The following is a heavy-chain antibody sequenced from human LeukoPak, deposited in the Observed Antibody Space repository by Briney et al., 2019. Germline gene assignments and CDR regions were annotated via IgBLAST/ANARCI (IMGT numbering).Heavy chain of an antibody. CDR3: ARCGSSSTSCSPAY. CDR1: GGTFSSYA. Sequence: SVKVSCKASGGTFSSYAISWVRQAPGQGLEWMGRIIPIFGTANYAQKFQGRVTITTDESTSTAYMGLSSLRSEDTAVYYCARCGSSSTSCSPAYWGQGTLVTVSS. CDR2: IIPIFGTA. D-gene: IGHD2-2*01. V-gene: IGHV1-69*05. J-gene: IGHJ4*02.